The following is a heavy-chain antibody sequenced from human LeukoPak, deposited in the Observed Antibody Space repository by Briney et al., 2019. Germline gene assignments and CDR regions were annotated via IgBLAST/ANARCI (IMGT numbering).Heavy chain of an antibody. V-gene: IGHV3-53*01. Sequence: GGSLRLSCAASGFTVSSNYMSWVRQAPGKGLEWVSVIYSGGSTYYADSVKGRFTISRDNAKNSLYLQMNSLRAEDTAVYYCASASGSYHNWFDPWGQGTLVIVSS. D-gene: IGHD1-26*01. J-gene: IGHJ5*02. CDR3: ASASGSYHNWFDP. CDR2: IYSGGST. CDR1: GFTVSSNY.